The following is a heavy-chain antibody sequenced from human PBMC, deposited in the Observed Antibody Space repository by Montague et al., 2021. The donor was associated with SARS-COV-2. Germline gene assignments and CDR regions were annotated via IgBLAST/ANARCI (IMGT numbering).Heavy chain of an antibody. J-gene: IGHJ5*01. Sequence: SETLSLTCTVFGGSISNFNYFWSWIPQPAGKGLDWNGRFYISRSTNYNLSLKSRVTMLLSKSANELTLQVTSVTAADTAVYYCARVSGYGSGSSFNWFDSWGQGLVVTVSS. V-gene: IGHV4-4*07. CDR1: GGSISNFNYF. D-gene: IGHD3-10*01. CDR3: ARVSGYGSGSSFNWFDS. CDR2: FYISRST.